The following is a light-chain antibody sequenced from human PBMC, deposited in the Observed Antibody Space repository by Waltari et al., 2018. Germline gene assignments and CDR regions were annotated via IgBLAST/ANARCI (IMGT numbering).Light chain of an antibody. V-gene: IGLV2-23*02. Sequence: QSALTQPASVSGSPGHSVTISCTGSSSDVGNYNLVSWYQQHPGKAPKLIIFEVHKRPSGISNRFSGSKSGNTASLTISGLQPEDEADYYCCSYAGSRNMIFGGGTKLTVL. CDR3: CSYAGSRNMI. J-gene: IGLJ2*01. CDR1: SSDVGNYNL. CDR2: EVH.